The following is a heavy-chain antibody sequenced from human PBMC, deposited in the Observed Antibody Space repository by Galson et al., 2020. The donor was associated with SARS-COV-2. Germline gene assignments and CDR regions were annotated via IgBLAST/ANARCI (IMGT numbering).Heavy chain of an antibody. CDR3: ARGNYYDSSGYYHYYGMDV. Sequence: GGSLRLSCAASGFTVSSNYMSWVRQAPGKGLEWVSVIYSGGSTYYADSVKGRFTISRDNSKNTLYLQMNSLRAEDTAVYYCARGNYYDSSGYYHYYGMDVWGQGTTVTVSS. V-gene: IGHV3-53*01. CDR1: GFTVSSNY. D-gene: IGHD3-22*01. J-gene: IGHJ6*02. CDR2: IYSGGST.